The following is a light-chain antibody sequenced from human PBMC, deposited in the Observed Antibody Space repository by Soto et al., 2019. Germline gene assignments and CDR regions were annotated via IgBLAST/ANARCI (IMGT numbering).Light chain of an antibody. CDR3: QSYDTNLSVV. V-gene: IGLV1-40*01. CDR2: ANS. J-gene: IGLJ2*01. Sequence: QSVLTQPPSVSGAPGQTVTISCTGSSSNIGAGYDVHWYKQLPGTAPKLVIYANSDRPSGVPDRFSGSKSGTSASLGIAGVQAEDEADYYCQSYDTNLSVVFGGGTQLTVL. CDR1: SSNIGAGYD.